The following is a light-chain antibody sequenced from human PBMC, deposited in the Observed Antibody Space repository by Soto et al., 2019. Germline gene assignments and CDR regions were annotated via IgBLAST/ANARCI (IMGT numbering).Light chain of an antibody. J-gene: IGLJ3*02. V-gene: IGLV2-23*02. CDR3: CSYAGSITSVV. Sequence: QSALTQPASVSGSPGQSINISCTGTSSDVGNYNLVSWYQQHPGKAPKFIIYEVSKRPSGVSNRFSGSKSGNTASLTISGLQAEDEADYYCCSYAGSITSVVFGGGTKLTVL. CDR1: SSDVGNYNL. CDR2: EVS.